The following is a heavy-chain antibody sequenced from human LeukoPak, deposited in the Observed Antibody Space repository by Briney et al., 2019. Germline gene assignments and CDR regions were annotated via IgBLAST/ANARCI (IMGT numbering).Heavy chain of an antibody. V-gene: IGHV1-69*04. CDR3: AKSGYQLLNPYYYGTDV. CDR2: IIPILGIA. D-gene: IGHD2-2*02. Sequence: SVKVSCKASGGTFSSYAISWVRQAPGQGLEWMGRIIPILGIANYAQKFQGRVTITADKSTSTAYMELSSLRSEDTAVYYCAKSGYQLLNPYYYGTDVWGQGTTVTVSS. J-gene: IGHJ6*02. CDR1: GGTFSSYA.